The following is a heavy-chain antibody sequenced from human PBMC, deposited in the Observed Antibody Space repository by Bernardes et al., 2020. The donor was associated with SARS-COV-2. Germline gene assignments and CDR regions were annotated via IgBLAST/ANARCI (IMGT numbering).Heavy chain of an antibody. CDR1: GFTFSSYT. D-gene: IGHD1-26*01. V-gene: IGHV3-23*01. Sequence: SLVLSCEVSGFTFSSYTMNWVRQAPGKGLEWVSTITDSGDSTYYADSVKGRFTISRDNSKDRLYLQMNSLRAEDTAVYFCAKRRVEWELLHYFDSWGQGTLVTVSS. CDR3: AKRRVEWELLHYFDS. CDR2: ITDSGDST. J-gene: IGHJ4*02.